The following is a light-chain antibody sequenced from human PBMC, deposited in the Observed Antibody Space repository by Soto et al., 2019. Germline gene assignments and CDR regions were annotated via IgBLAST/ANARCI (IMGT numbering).Light chain of an antibody. CDR1: QSVSSNY. V-gene: IGKV3D-7*01. CDR2: GAS. CDR3: QQDNSLPLT. J-gene: IGKJ4*01. Sequence: DSMMTQTPASLSLSPGDRATLSCRASQSVSSNYLAWYQQKPGQAPKLLIYGASTRATGIPSRFSGSGAGTDFTLTISSLQSEDFATYYCQQDNSLPLTFGGGSMVDVK.